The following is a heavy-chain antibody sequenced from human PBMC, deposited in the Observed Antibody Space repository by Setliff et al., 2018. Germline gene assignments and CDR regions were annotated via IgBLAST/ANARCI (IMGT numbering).Heavy chain of an antibody. J-gene: IGHJ3*01. CDR2: INPHGSEK. CDR1: GLSYSNYW. V-gene: IGHV3-7*01. CDR3: GRDDDSTSHYSILNF. D-gene: IGHD3-22*01. Sequence: GSLRLSCTASGLSYSNYWVSWVRQAPGKGLEWLASINPHGSEKYYADSVKGRFTISRDNAKNSLSLQMNNLRTEDTAVYYCGRDDDSTSHYSILNFWGQGTMVTVSS.